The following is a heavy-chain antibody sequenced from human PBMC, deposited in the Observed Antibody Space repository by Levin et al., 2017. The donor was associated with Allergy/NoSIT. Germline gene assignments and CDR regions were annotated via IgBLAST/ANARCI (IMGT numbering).Heavy chain of an antibody. CDR1: GYTFGNYG. Sequence: GESLKISCKASGYTFGNYGIGWVRQAPGQGLEWMGWINAKNGNTKYAQKFQDRVTMTTDTSTSTADMELRRLTSDDAAVYYCAKKGAAERFDWFDRWGQGTLVTVSS. CDR3: AKKGAAERFDWFDR. J-gene: IGHJ5*02. CDR2: INAKNGNT. V-gene: IGHV1-18*01. D-gene: IGHD1-26*01.